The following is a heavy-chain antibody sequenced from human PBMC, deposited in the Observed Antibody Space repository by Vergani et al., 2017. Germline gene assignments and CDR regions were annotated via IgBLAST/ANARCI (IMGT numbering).Heavy chain of an antibody. Sequence: QVRLQESGPGLVRPSETLSLTCTVSGGSLTPYYWSWIRQSPGKGLEWIGNIYYNGPTKYNPSLKSRATISADTSKDQFSLRLTSMTAADTAVYYCVRDTRRYFLDSIDGGDSDSPPCVPAVWGLGTGVIVSS. D-gene: IGHD2-21*01. CDR1: GGSLTPYY. CDR3: VRDTRRYFLDSIDGGDSDSPPCVPAV. CDR2: IYYNGPT. V-gene: IGHV4-59*01. J-gene: IGHJ3*01.